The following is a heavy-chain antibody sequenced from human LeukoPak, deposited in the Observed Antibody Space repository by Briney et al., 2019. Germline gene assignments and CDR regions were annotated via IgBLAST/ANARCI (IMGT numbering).Heavy chain of an antibody. CDR2: ISTDGYTT. CDR3: VRGDLRLPRSTPDC. V-gene: IGHV3-74*01. D-gene: IGHD5/OR15-5a*01. Sequence: GGSMRLSCAASGLAFSAYKMHWVRQAPRKGLVWVSRISTDGYTTDYADFVQGRFTASRDNTKNTWSLEMNSLRAEDTAVYYCVRGDLRLPRSTPDCWGQGTLVTVSS. J-gene: IGHJ4*02. CDR1: GLAFSAYK.